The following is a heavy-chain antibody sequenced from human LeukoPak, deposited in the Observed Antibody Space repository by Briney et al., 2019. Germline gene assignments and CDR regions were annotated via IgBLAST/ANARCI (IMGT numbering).Heavy chain of an antibody. D-gene: IGHD2-15*01. V-gene: IGHV3-48*01. CDR3: ARGPYCPGSSCYVNDAFDI. CDR2: ISSSSNTI. CDR1: GFTLSYYG. Sequence: GGSLRLSCAASGFTLSYYGINWVRQAPGKGLEWVSYISSSSNTIYYADSVKGRFTISRDNAKNSLHLQMNSLRAEDTAVYYCARGPYCPGSSCYVNDAFDIWGQGTMVTVSS. J-gene: IGHJ3*02.